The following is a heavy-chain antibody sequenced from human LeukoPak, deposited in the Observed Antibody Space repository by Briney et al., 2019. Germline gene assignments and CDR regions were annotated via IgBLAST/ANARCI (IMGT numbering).Heavy chain of an antibody. J-gene: IGHJ4*02. CDR2: ISSSSTYI. D-gene: IGHD6-13*01. CDR1: GFTFSSYS. CDR3: ATDGGPAYSSSWYLY. V-gene: IGHV3-21*01. Sequence: PGGSLRLSCKTSGFTFSSYSMNWVRQAPGKGLEWVSSISSSSTYIYYADSVKGRFTISRDNAKNSLYLQMNSLRAEDTAVYYCATDGGPAYSSSWYLYWGQGSLVTVSS.